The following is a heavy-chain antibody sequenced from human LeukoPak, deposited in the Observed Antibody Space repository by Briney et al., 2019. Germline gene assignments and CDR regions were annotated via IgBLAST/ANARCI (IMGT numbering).Heavy chain of an antibody. Sequence: GGSLRLSCAASGFSFSKYGMHWVRQAPGKGLEWVALIWEDGSKTYYADSVKGRFSISRDNSDNTLTLQMNSLRAEDTAVYYCARGGLEQLSLLLLDFWGQGALATVSS. CDR3: ARGGLEQLSLLLLDF. J-gene: IGHJ4*02. CDR1: GFSFSKYG. D-gene: IGHD1-1*01. CDR2: IWEDGSKT. V-gene: IGHV3-33*01.